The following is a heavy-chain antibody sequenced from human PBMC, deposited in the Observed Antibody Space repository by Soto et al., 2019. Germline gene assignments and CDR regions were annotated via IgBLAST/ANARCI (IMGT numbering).Heavy chain of an antibody. CDR1: GVTFSSSA. J-gene: IGHJ6*02. CDR3: ANSRGVTFLGYHGMDI. Sequence: QVQLVQSGPEVKKTGTSVKVSCKASGVTFSSSAISWVRQAPGQGLEWMGGIIPVFGRVNYAEKFQDRVTITADEYTGTVYMELSSLRSEDTALYYCANSRGVTFLGYHGMDIWGQGTTVSVSS. V-gene: IGHV1-69*01. D-gene: IGHD2-21*02. CDR2: IIPVFGRV.